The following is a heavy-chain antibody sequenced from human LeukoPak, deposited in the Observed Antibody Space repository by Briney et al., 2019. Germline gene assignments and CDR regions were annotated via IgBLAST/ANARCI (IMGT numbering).Heavy chain of an antibody. Sequence: PGGSLRLSCALSGFSFSSYGVHWVRQAPGKGLEWVALTWFDGSKEYYADSVQGRFTISRDYSRKTVYLQMNSLRVEDTGLYYCAKEFTVSSPLGEFESWGEGTLVTVSS. V-gene: IGHV3-33*06. CDR3: AKEFTVSSPLGEFES. CDR1: GFSFSSYG. CDR2: TWFDGSKE. J-gene: IGHJ4*02. D-gene: IGHD4-17*01.